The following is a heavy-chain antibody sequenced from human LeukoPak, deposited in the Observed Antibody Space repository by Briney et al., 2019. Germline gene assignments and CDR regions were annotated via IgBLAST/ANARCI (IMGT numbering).Heavy chain of an antibody. CDR1: GFTFPAYA. D-gene: IGHD2-8*01. CDR3: XXXXXTSYWCKDAFDI. J-gene: IGHJ3*02. Sequence: GGSLRLYCAASGFTFPAYAMSWVRQAPGKGLEWLSAITGAGGNTYYADPVKGRFTVSRDNSKNTLYLQMNSLRAEDTAMYYXXXXXXTSYWCKDAFDIWGQGTRVTVSS. V-gene: IGHV3-23*01. CDR2: ITGAGGNT.